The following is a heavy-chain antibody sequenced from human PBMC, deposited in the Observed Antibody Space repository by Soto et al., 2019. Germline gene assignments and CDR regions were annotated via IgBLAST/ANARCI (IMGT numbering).Heavy chain of an antibody. CDR2: IPNTENKK. Sequence: QVHLEESGGGVVQPGTSLRLSCVASGFTFSSYGMHWVRQAPGKGLEWVAVIPNTENKKYYADSVKGRFTISRDNSQNPLFLQMDSLMSEDTAMYYCARTAGGRVRGALNIWGQGTMVT. V-gene: IGHV3-30-3*01. D-gene: IGHD6-13*01. CDR3: ARTAGGRVRGALNI. CDR1: GFTFSSYG. J-gene: IGHJ3*02.